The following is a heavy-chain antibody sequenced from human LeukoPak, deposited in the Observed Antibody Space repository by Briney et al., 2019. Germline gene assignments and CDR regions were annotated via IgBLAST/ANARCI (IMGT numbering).Heavy chain of an antibody. J-gene: IGHJ4*02. CDR1: GGSISSYY. D-gene: IGHD3-22*01. CDR2: IYYSGST. CDR3: ARHFDYYDSYYFDY. V-gene: IGHV4-59*08. Sequence: SETLSLTCTVSGGSISSYYWSWIRQPPGKGLEWIGYIYYSGSTNYNPSLKSRVTISVDTSKNQFSLKLSSVTAADTAVYYCARHFDYYDSYYFDYWGQGTLVTVSS.